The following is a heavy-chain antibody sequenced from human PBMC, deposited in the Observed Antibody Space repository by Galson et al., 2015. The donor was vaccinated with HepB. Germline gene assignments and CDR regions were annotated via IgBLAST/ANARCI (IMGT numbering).Heavy chain of an antibody. J-gene: IGHJ4*02. CDR3: ARGGGMVRGDRDY. V-gene: IGHV1-69*02. D-gene: IGHD3-10*01. CDR2: IIPILGIA. Sequence: SVKVSCKASGGTFSSYTISWVRQAPGQGLEWMGRIIPILGIANYAQKFQGRVTITADKSTSTAYMELSSLRSEDTAVYYCARGGGMVRGDRDYWGQGTLVTVSS. CDR1: GGTFSSYT.